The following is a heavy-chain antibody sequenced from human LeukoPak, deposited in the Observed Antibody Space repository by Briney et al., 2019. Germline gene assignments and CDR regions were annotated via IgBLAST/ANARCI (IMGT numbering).Heavy chain of an antibody. V-gene: IGHV3-7*04. CDR2: IKQDGSEK. J-gene: IGHJ6*03. CDR3: AGVGATHYYYYMDV. D-gene: IGHD1-26*01. Sequence: GGSLRLSCAASGFTFSSYWMSWVRQAPGKGLEWVANIKQDGSEKYYVDSVKGRFTISRDNAKNSLYLQMNSLRAEDTAVYYCAGVGATHYYYYMDVWGKGTTVTVSS. CDR1: GFTFSSYW.